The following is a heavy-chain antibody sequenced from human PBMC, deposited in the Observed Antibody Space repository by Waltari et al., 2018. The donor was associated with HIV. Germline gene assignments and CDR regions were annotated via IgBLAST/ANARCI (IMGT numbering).Heavy chain of an antibody. CDR2: INAGNGNT. V-gene: IGHV1-3*01. D-gene: IGHD3-10*01. CDR3: ARDLLDSGGR. Sequence: QVQLVQSGAEVKKPGASVKVSCKASGYIFTRYAMHWVRQAPGQGLEWMGGINAGNGNTKYSQKFQGRVTITRDTSASTAYMELSSLRSEDTAVYYCARDLLDSGGRWGQGTLVTVSS. CDR1: GYIFTRYA. J-gene: IGHJ4*02.